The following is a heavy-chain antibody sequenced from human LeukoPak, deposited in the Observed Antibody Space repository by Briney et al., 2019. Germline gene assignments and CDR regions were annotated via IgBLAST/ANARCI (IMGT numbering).Heavy chain of an antibody. CDR3: TRAPSEIGGYYPEYFRH. V-gene: IGHV3-74*01. CDR2: IKSDGTT. J-gene: IGHJ1*01. Sequence: GGSLRLSCAASGFTFSMYWMHWVRQPPGKGLLWVSRIKSDGTTDYADSVKGRFTISRDNAKNTVSLQMNSLRPEDTGVYYCTRAPSEIGGYYPEYFRHWGQGTLVTVSS. CDR1: GFTFSMYW. D-gene: IGHD3-22*01.